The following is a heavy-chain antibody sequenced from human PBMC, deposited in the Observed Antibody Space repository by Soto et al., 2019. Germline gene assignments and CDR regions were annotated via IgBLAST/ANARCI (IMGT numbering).Heavy chain of an antibody. CDR1: GGTFSSYA. CDR3: AGVRPPVVTGAFDI. J-gene: IGHJ3*02. D-gene: IGHD2-15*01. CDR2: IIPIFGTA. V-gene: IGHV1-69*01. Sequence: QVQLVQSGAEVKKPGSSVKVSCKASGGTFSSYAISWVRQAPGQGLEWMGGIIPIFGTANYAQKFQGRVTITADESTSTADMGLGSLRTEETAVYYCAGVRPPVVTGAFDIWGQGTMVTVSS.